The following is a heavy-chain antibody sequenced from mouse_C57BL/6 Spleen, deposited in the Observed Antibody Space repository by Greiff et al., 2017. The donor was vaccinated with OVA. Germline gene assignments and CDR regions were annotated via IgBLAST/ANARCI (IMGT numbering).Heavy chain of an antibody. J-gene: IGHJ3*01. CDR3: AREVPIYYDYGWFAY. Sequence: QVQLKQPGTELVKPGASVKLSCKASGYTFTSYWMHWVKQRPGQGLEWIGNINPSNGGTNYNEKFKSKATLTVDKSSSTAYMQLSSLTSEDSAVYYCAREVPIYYDYGWFAYWGQGTLVTVSA. CDR1: GYTFTSYW. V-gene: IGHV1-53*01. D-gene: IGHD2-4*01. CDR2: INPSNGGT.